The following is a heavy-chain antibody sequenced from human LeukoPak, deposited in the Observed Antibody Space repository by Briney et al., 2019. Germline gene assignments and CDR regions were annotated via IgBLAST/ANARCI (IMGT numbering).Heavy chain of an antibody. CDR3: ARDQYSSGWYSYVEDYYYGMDV. V-gene: IGHV1-2*02. D-gene: IGHD6-19*01. CDR1: GYXFTGYY. J-gene: IGHJ6*02. Sequence: ASVKVSCKSSGYXFTGYYIRWVRQAPGQGLEWMGCINPNSGGTTYAQQFQGRVTMSRDTSISTVYMEQTRLGSDDTAVYYCARDQYSSGWYSYVEDYYYGMDVWGQGTTVSVSS. CDR2: INPNSGGT.